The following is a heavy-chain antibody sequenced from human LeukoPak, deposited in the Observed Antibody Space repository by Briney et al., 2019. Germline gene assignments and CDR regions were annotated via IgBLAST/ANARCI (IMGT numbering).Heavy chain of an antibody. CDR3: ARADGDYDAFDI. CDR1: GGSISSYY. D-gene: IGHD4-17*01. CDR2: IYYSGST. J-gene: IGHJ3*02. Sequence: SETLSLTCTVSGGSISSYYWSWIRQPPGKGLEWIGYIYYSGSTNYNPSLKSRVTISVDTSKNQSSLKLSSVTAADTAVYYCARADGDYDAFDIWGQGTMVTVSS. V-gene: IGHV4-59*01.